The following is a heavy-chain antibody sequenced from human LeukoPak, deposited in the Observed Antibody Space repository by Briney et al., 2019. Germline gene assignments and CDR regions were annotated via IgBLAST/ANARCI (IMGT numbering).Heavy chain of an antibody. V-gene: IGHV3-30*18. CDR3: AKDRGSGSYYGMDV. Sequence: GGSLRLSCAASGFTFSSYGMHWVRQAPGKGLEWVAVISYDGSNKYYADSVKGRFTISRDNSKNTLYLQMNSLRAEDTAVYYCAKDRGSGSYYGMDVRGQGTTVTVSS. J-gene: IGHJ6*02. CDR1: GFTFSSYG. CDR2: ISYDGSNK. D-gene: IGHD6-19*01.